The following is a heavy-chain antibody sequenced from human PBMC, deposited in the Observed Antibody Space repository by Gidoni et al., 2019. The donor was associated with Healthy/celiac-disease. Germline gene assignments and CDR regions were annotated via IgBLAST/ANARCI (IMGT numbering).Heavy chain of an antibody. D-gene: IGHD3-10*01. Sequence: VQLVQSGAEVKKPGASVKVSCKASGYTFTSYYMHWVRQAPGQGLEWMGIINPSGGSTSYAQKFQGRVTMTRDTSTSTVYMELSSLRSEDTAVYYCARDPYYYGSGRYYYYGMDVWGQGTTVTVSS. CDR1: GYTFTSYY. CDR2: INPSGGST. J-gene: IGHJ6*02. CDR3: ARDPYYYGSGRYYYYGMDV. V-gene: IGHV1-46*01.